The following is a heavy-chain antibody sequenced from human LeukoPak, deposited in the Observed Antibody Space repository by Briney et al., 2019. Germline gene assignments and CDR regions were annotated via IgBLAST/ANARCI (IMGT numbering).Heavy chain of an antibody. V-gene: IGHV3-48*01. D-gene: IGHD6-19*01. J-gene: IGHJ4*02. Sequence: PGGSLRLSCAASGFTFSTYSINWVRQAPGKGLEWVSYISSGSSTIYYADSVKGRFTISRDNAKNSLYLQMNSLRAEDTAVYYCARDPAGAGIYYDYWGQGTLVTVSS. CDR3: ARDPAGAGIYYDY. CDR1: GFTFSTYS. CDR2: ISSGSSTI.